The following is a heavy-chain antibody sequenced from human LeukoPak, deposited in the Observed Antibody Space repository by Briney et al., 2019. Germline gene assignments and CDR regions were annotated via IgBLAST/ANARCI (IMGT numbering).Heavy chain of an antibody. Sequence: GGSLRLSCAASGFTFSNYWMHWVRQVPEKRLVWVSRVNPDGSDITYANSVRGRFTSSRDNAKNTLYLQMNRLRIEDTAVYYCARGGSYGDYWGQGILVTVSS. CDR2: VNPDGSDI. CDR3: ARGGSYGDY. CDR1: GFTFSNYW. V-gene: IGHV3-74*01. D-gene: IGHD3-16*01. J-gene: IGHJ4*02.